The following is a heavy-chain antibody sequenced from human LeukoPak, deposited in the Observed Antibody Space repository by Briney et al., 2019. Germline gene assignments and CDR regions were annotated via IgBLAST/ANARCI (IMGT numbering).Heavy chain of an antibody. V-gene: IGHV1-69*01. D-gene: IGHD4-17*01. CDR2: IIPIFGTA. CDR1: GGTFSSYA. J-gene: IGHJ4*02. CDR3: ARGDYGDYGVYFDY. Sequence: SVKVSCKASGGTFSSYAISWVRQAPGQGLEWMGGIIPIFGTANYAQKFQGRVTIAADESTSTAYMELSSLRSEDTAVYYCARGDYGDYGVYFDYWGQGTLVTVSS.